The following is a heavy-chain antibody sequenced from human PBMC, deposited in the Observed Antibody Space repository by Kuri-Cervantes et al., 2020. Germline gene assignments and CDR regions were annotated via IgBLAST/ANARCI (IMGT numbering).Heavy chain of an antibody. Sequence: SETLSLTCAVSGGSISSSNWWSWVRQPPGKGLEWIGEIYHSGSTNYNPSLKSRVTISVDTSKNQFSLKLSSVTAVDTAVYYCARLAIRYYFDYWGQGTLVTVSS. CDR2: IYHSGST. D-gene: IGHD3-3*01. J-gene: IGHJ4*02. CDR3: ARLAIRYYFDY. CDR1: GGSISSSNW. V-gene: IGHV4-4*02.